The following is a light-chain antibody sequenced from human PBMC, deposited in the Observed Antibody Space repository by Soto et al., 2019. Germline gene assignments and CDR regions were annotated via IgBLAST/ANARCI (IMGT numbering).Light chain of an antibody. Sequence: EIVMTQSPATLSVSPGERATLSCRASQSVSSKIAWYQQKPGQAPRLLIYGASTRATGIPARFSGSGSGTEFTLTISSLQSEDFAVYYGQQYNNWPPLTFGGGTKVEIK. CDR3: QQYNNWPPLT. V-gene: IGKV3-15*01. J-gene: IGKJ4*01. CDR2: GAS. CDR1: QSVSSK.